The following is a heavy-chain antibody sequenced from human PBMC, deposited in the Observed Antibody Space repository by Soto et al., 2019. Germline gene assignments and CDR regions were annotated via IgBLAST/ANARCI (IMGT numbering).Heavy chain of an antibody. Sequence: QVQLVESGGGVVQPGTSLRLSCAASEFSFSNYAIHWVRQAPGKGLEWVSSISYDGNYKYYADSVKGRFTISRDNSKNTLYLQMNSLGTEDTAVYYCARGRVMGGIDLNLYVMDVCGQGTTVTVSS. CDR1: EFSFSNYA. V-gene: IGHV3-30-3*01. J-gene: IGHJ6*02. CDR2: ISYDGNYK. D-gene: IGHD5-12*01. CDR3: ARGRVMGGIDLNLYVMDV.